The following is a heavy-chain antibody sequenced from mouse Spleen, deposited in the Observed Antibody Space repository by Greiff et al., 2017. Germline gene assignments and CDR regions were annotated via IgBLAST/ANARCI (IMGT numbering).Heavy chain of an antibody. CDR3: ARENGLRSDY. J-gene: IGHJ2*01. Sequence: LVEPGAELVKPGASVKLSCKASGYTFTSYWMHWVKQRPGQGLEWIGEINPSNGRTNYNEKFKSKATLTVDKSSSTAYMQLSSLTSEDSAVYYCARENGLRSDYWGQGTTLTVSS. CDR2: INPSNGRT. V-gene: IGHV1S81*02. D-gene: IGHD1-1*01. CDR1: GYTFTSYW.